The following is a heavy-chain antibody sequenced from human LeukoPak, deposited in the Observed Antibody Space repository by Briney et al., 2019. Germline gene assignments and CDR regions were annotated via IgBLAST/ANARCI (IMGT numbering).Heavy chain of an antibody. CDR3: ARDTGARYNY. V-gene: IGHV1-2*06. D-gene: IGHD1-26*01. J-gene: IGHJ4*02. Sequence: ASVKVSCKASGYTFTGYYMHWVRQAPGQGLGWMGRINPNSGGTNYAQKFRGRVTMTRDTSISTAYMELSRLRSDDTAVYYCARDTGARYNYWGQGTLVTVSS. CDR1: GYTFTGYY. CDR2: INPNSGGT.